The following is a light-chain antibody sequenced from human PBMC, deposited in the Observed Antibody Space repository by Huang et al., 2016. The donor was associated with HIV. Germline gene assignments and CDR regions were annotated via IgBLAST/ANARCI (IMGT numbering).Light chain of an antibody. CDR3: HQFGSSPRT. J-gene: IGKJ3*01. V-gene: IGKV3-20*01. CDR2: TTS. Sequence: EIVLTQSPGTLSLSPGERATLSCRASQSVGSSYLAWYQQKPGQAPRLLIYTTSNRATGIPDRFSGIGSGTDFTLTISRLEPEDFAVYFCHQFGSSPRTFGPGTKVDIK. CDR1: QSVGSSY.